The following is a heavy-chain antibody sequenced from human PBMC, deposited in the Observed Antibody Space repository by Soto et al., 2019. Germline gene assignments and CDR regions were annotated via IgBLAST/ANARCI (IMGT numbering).Heavy chain of an antibody. CDR2: ISGSGGST. J-gene: IGHJ5*02. Sequence: PGGSLRLSCAASRFTFSSYAMSWVRQAPGKGLEWVSAISGSGGSTYYADSVKGRFTISRDNSKNTLYLQMNSLRAEDTAVYYCAKDSYDSSGYYSTSDWFDPWGQGTLVTVSS. CDR3: AKDSYDSSGYYSTSDWFDP. V-gene: IGHV3-23*01. CDR1: RFTFSSYA. D-gene: IGHD3-22*01.